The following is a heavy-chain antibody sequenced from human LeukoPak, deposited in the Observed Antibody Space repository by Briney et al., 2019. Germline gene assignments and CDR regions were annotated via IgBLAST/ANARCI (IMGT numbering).Heavy chain of an antibody. J-gene: IGHJ4*02. CDR3: ARTYYYGSGSYYFDY. D-gene: IGHD3-10*01. CDR2: IYPGDSDT. Sequence: GESLKISCKGSGYSLTSYWIGWVRQMPGKGLEWMGIIYPGDSDTRYSPSFQGQVTISADKSISTAYLQWSSLKASDTAMYYCARTYYYGSGSYYFDYWGQGTLVTVSS. V-gene: IGHV5-51*01. CDR1: GYSLTSYW.